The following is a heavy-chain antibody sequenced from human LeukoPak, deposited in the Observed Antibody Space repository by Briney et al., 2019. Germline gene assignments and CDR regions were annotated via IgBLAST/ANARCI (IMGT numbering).Heavy chain of an antibody. CDR2: ISSNGGST. CDR3: ARDLYCSSTSCFPGY. Sequence: GGSLRLSCAASGFTFSSYAMHWVRQAPGKGLEYVSTISSNGGSTYYANSVKGRFTISRDNSKNTLYLQMGSLRAEDMAVYYCARDLYCSSTSCFPGYWGQGTLVTVSS. V-gene: IGHV3-64*01. D-gene: IGHD2-2*01. J-gene: IGHJ4*02. CDR1: GFTFSSYA.